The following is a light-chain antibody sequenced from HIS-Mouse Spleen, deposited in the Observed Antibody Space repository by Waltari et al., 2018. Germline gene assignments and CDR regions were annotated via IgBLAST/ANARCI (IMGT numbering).Light chain of an antibody. J-gene: IGKJ1*01. CDR3: QQYNSYPWT. CDR2: AAS. CDR1: QGISSY. V-gene: IGKV1-9*01. Sequence: DIQLTQSPSLLSASVGDRVTITCRASQGISSYLAWYQQKPGKAPKLLIYAASTLQSGVPSRFSGSGSGTEFTLTISSLQPEDFATYYCQQYNSYPWTFGQGTKVEIK.